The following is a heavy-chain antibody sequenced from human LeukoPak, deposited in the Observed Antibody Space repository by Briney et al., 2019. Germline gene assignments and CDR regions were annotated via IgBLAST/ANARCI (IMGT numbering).Heavy chain of an antibody. D-gene: IGHD2-2*01. CDR3: AACSSTSPVLFQH. V-gene: IGHV4-4*08. CDR1: GGSLSAYY. CDR2: IYTSGST. Sequence: SETLSLTCTVSGGSLSAYYWNWIRQPPGKGLEWIGRIYTSGSTNYNPSLKSRVTISVDTSKNQFSLKLSSVTAADTAVYYCAACSSTSPVLFQHWGQGTLVTVSS. J-gene: IGHJ1*01.